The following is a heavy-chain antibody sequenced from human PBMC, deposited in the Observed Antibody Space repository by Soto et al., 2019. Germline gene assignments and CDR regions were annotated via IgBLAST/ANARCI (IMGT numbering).Heavy chain of an antibody. V-gene: IGHV1-18*04. J-gene: IGHJ4*02. CDR2: ISAYNGNT. D-gene: IGHD3-9*01. CDR3: ARDSNSHSVFDWLFQFDY. CDR1: GYTFTSYG. Sequence: GASVKVSCKASGYTFTSYGISWVRQAPGQGLEWMGWISAYNGNTNYAQKLQGRVTMTTDTSTSTAYMELRSLRSDDTAVYYCARDSNSHSVFDWLFQFDYWGQGTLVTVSS.